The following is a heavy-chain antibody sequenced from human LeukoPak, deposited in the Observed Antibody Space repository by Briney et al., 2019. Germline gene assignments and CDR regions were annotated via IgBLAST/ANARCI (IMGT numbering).Heavy chain of an antibody. Sequence: SETLSLTCTVSGDSIFSYYWSWIRQPPGKGLEWIGYIFYSGSNNYNPSLKSRVTMSVDTSKNQFSLKLDSVTAADTAVYYCARRRAYYYDSSGYFRGAFDIWGQGTMVTVSS. CDR3: ARRRAYYYDSSGYFRGAFDI. D-gene: IGHD3-22*01. J-gene: IGHJ3*02. V-gene: IGHV4-59*01. CDR1: GDSIFSYY. CDR2: IFYSGSN.